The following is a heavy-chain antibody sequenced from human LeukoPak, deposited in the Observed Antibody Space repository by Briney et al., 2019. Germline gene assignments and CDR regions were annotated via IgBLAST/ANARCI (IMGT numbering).Heavy chain of an antibody. CDR1: GGSFSGYY. CDR3: ARAPYQLLYGGLDY. V-gene: IGHV4-34*01. D-gene: IGHD2-2*01. CDR2: INHSGST. J-gene: IGHJ4*02. Sequence: SKTLSLTCAVYGGSFSGYYWSWIRQPPGKGLEWIGEINHSGSTNYNPSLKSRVTISVDTSKNQFSLKLSSMTAADTAVYYCARAPYQLLYGGLDYWGQGTLVTVSS.